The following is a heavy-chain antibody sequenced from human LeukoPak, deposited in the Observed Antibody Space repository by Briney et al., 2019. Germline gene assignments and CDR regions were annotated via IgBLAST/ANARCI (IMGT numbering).Heavy chain of an antibody. CDR2: INHSGST. D-gene: IGHD6-13*01. CDR3: ARAGVLGYSSSWYPLDY. J-gene: IGHJ4*02. CDR1: GGSFSGYY. V-gene: IGHV4-34*01. Sequence: PSETLSLTCAVYGGSFSGYYWSWIRQPPGKGLEWIGEINHSGSTNYNPSLKSRVTISVDTSKHQFSLKLSSVTAADTAVYYCARAGVLGYSSSWYPLDYWGQGTLVTVSS.